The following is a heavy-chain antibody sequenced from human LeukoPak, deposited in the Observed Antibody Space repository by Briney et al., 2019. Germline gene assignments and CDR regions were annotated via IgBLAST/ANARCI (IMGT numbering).Heavy chain of an antibody. J-gene: IGHJ4*02. D-gene: IGHD5-24*01. CDR2: MSYDGGDK. CDR1: GFTFSTYT. Sequence: GGSLRLSCAASGFTFSTYTMHWVRQAPGKGLEWVAVMSYDGGDKYYAESVKGRFTISRDNSRTTVYLQMNSLRAEDTAVYYCARGSIWLQLGPFDYWGQGTLVTVSS. V-gene: IGHV3-30*01. CDR3: ARGSIWLQLGPFDY.